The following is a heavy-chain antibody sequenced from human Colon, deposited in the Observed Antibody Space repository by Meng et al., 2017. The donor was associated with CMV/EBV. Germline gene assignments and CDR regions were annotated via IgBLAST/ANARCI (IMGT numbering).Heavy chain of an antibody. V-gene: IGHV3-74*01. CDR1: GFTFSTYW. CDR3: TRDSEPSGNGGWSLVGAFDV. J-gene: IGHJ3*01. CDR2: INSDGSMT. Sequence: GESLKISCEASGFTFSTYWMHWVRQGPGKGLVWVARINSDGSMTSYTDAVKGRSNISRDNAKNSLLLQINSLTSDDTGVYFCTRDSEPSGNGGWSLVGAFDVWGQGTTVTVSS. D-gene: IGHD6-19*01.